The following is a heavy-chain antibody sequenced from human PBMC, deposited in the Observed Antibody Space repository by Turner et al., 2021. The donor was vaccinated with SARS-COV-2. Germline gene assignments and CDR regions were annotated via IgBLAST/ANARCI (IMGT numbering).Heavy chain of an antibody. CDR3: ARTYYDFWSGYYGTPGYFDY. V-gene: IGHV4-39*01. D-gene: IGHD3-3*01. J-gene: IGHJ4*02. CDR1: GCSISSSTYY. CDR2: IYYSGST. Sequence: QLQLLESGPGLVKPSETLSLTCTVSGCSISSSTYYWGWIRQPPGKGLEWIGSIYYSGSTYYNPSLKSRVTISVDTSKNQFSLKLSSVTAADTAVYYCARTYYDFWSGYYGTPGYFDYWGQGTLVTVSS.